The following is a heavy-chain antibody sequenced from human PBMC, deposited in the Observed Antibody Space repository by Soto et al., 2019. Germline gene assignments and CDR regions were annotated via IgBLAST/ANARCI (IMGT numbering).Heavy chain of an antibody. Sequence: GGSLRLSCAASGFTFSSYAMSWVRQAPGKGLEWVSAISGSGGSTYYADSVKGRFTISRDNSKNTLYLQMNSLRAEDTAVYHCAKNDFWNRAGYFDYWGQGTLVTVSS. V-gene: IGHV3-23*01. CDR3: AKNDFWNRAGYFDY. D-gene: IGHD3-3*01. CDR2: ISGSGGST. J-gene: IGHJ4*02. CDR1: GFTFSSYA.